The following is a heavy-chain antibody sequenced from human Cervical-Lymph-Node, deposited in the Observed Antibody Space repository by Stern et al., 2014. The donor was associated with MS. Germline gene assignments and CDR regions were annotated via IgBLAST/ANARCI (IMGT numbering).Heavy chain of an antibody. D-gene: IGHD5-18*01. J-gene: IGHJ6*02. CDR3: ARASLQLSYYYVMDV. V-gene: IGHV4-61*02. CDR2: VYTRGNI. CDR1: GGSISSGSYY. Sequence: VQLVESGPGLVKPSQTLSLTCTVSGGSISSGSYYWSWIRQPAGKGLEWIGRVYTRGNIDYTPSLKGRVTISVGTSNKQFSRTLSSVTAADTAVYYCARASLQLSYYYVMDVWGQGTTVTVSS.